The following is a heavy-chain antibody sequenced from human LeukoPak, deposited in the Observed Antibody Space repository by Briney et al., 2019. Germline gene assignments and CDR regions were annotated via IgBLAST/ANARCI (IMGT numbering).Heavy chain of an antibody. V-gene: IGHV1-2*02. Sequence: ASVKVSCKASGYTFTGHYMHWVRQAPGQGLEWMGWINPNSGGTNYAQKFRGRVTMTRDTSISTAYMELSRLRSDDTAVYYCAREEIAARCFDYWGQGTLVTVSS. J-gene: IGHJ4*02. D-gene: IGHD6-6*01. CDR1: GYTFTGHY. CDR2: INPNSGGT. CDR3: AREEIAARCFDY.